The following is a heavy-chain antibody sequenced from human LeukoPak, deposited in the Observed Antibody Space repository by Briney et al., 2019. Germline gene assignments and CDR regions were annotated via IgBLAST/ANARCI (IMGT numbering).Heavy chain of an antibody. CDR3: AKALSYYGSGSSLDY. V-gene: IGHV3-23*01. D-gene: IGHD3-10*01. CDR1: GFTFSSYA. CDR2: ISGSGGST. Sequence: GGSLRLSCAASGFTFSSYAMSWVRQAPGKGLEWVSAISGSGGSTYYADSVKGRFTISRDNSKNTLYLQMNSLRAEDTAVYYCAKALSYYGSGSSLDYWGQGTLVTVSS. J-gene: IGHJ4*02.